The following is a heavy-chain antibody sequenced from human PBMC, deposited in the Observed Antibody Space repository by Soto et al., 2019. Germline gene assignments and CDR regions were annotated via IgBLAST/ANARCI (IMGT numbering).Heavy chain of an antibody. Sequence: QVQLVQSGAEVKKPGSSVKVSCKASGGTFSSYTISWVRQAPGQGLEWMGRIIPILGIANYGQKFQGRVTITADKSTSTAYMELSSLRSEDTAVYYCARDEDSSGWYVFDPWGQGTLVTVSS. J-gene: IGHJ5*02. CDR1: GGTFSSYT. CDR3: ARDEDSSGWYVFDP. CDR2: IIPILGIA. D-gene: IGHD6-19*01. V-gene: IGHV1-69*08.